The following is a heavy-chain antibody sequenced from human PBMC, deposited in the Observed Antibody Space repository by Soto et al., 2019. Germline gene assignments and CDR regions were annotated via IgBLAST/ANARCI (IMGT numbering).Heavy chain of an antibody. Sequence: SETLSLTCTVSGGSIGSGGYYWSWIRQHPGKGLEWIGYIYYSGSTYYNPSLKSRVTISVDTSKNQFSLKLSSVTAADTAVYYCARGRDILTGYLDYWGQGTLVTVSS. D-gene: IGHD3-9*01. CDR2: IYYSGST. CDR1: GGSIGSGGYY. J-gene: IGHJ4*02. CDR3: ARGRDILTGYLDY. V-gene: IGHV4-31*03.